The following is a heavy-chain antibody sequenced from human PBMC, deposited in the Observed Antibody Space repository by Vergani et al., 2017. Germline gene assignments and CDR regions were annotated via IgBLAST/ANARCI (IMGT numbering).Heavy chain of an antibody. CDR2: MDYSGST. Sequence: QVQLQESGPGLVKPSETLSLTCTVSGDSVISTDYNWGWIRQPPGKGLEWIGSMDYSGSTSYNQSLESRITISFETPKNQFSLRLTSVTAADTAVYYCASKRGACRAAYCHSYDFWGPGTLVGVSS. CDR1: GDSVISTDYN. V-gene: IGHV4-39*01. J-gene: IGHJ4*02. D-gene: IGHD2-15*01. CDR3: ASKRGACRAAYCHSYDF.